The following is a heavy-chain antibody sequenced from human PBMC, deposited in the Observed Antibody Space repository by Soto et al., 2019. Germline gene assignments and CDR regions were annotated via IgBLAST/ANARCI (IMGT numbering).Heavy chain of an antibody. CDR2: IYYSGST. Sequence: QVQLQESGPGLVKPSQTLSLTCTVSGGPISSGGYYWSWIRQHPGKGLEWIGYIYYSGSTYYNPSLKSRVTISVDTSKNQFSLKLSSVTAADTAVYYCARVLERRSGPGFDYWGQGTLVTVSS. CDR1: GGPISSGGYY. CDR3: ARVLERRSGPGFDY. V-gene: IGHV4-31*03. D-gene: IGHD1-1*01. J-gene: IGHJ4*02.